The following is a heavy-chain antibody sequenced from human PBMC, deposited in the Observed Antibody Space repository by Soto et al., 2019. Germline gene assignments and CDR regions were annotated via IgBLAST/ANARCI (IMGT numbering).Heavy chain of an antibody. D-gene: IGHD2-15*01. J-gene: IGHJ4*02. CDR3: VRTSLVVAAATREDY. V-gene: IGHV3-74*01. CDR2: INSNGSST. Sequence: EVQLVESGGGLVQPGESLRLSCAASGFTFSSYWMHWVRQAQGQGLVWVSRINSNGSSTSYAGSVKGRFTNCRDNAKNTLYLPRNSLRAEDTAVYYCVRTSLVVAAATREDYWGQGTLVTVSS. CDR1: GFTFSSYW.